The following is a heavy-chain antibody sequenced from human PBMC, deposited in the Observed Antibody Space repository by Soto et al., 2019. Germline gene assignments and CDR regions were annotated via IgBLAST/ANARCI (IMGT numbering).Heavy chain of an antibody. CDR3: ATLSRSTGGIFDY. J-gene: IGHJ4*02. V-gene: IGHV1-69-2*01. CDR1: GYTFTDYY. CDR2: VDPEDGET. D-gene: IGHD4-4*01. Sequence: EVQLVQSGAEVKKPGATVKISCNISGYTFTDYYIHWVQQAPGKGLEWMGLVDPEDGETIYAEKFQGRVTKTADTSTDTAYMELSSLRSEDTAVYYCATLSRSTGGIFDYWGQGTLATVSS.